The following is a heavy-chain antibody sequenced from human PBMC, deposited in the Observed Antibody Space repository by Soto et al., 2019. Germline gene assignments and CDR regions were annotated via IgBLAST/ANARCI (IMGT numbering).Heavy chain of an antibody. D-gene: IGHD6-13*01. CDR3: AIYRGGAAAGPSKCCGIDV. CDR1: GATFSSYA. V-gene: IGHV3-23*01. CDR2: LSGSGAST. Sequence: EVQLLESGGGLVQPGGSLRLSCAASGATFSSYAMRWVRQAPGKGLEWVSDLSGSGASTYYADSVRGRFTISRENSKNALYLKMNTLRAEYTAVYYCAIYRGGAAAGPSKCCGIDVWGQGTTVTVSS. J-gene: IGHJ6*02.